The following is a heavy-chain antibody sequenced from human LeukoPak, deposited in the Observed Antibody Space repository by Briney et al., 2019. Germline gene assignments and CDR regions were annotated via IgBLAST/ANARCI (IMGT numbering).Heavy chain of an antibody. V-gene: IGHV3-48*01. CDR3: ARVDGPTVTTTYFDS. CDR1: GFAFDRRG. J-gene: IGHJ4*02. CDR2: ISPTGGTI. D-gene: IGHD4-17*01. Sequence: GGSLRLSCAASGFAFDRRGMIWVRQAPGKGLEWLSYISPTGGTINHAESVKDRFTTYRDNARSSVYLQMNSLRAEDTAIYYCARVDGPTVTTTYFDSWGQGTVVTVSP.